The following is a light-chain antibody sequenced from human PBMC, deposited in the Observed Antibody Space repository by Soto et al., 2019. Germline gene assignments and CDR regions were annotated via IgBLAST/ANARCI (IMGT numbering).Light chain of an antibody. CDR3: QQYIRWPLT. CDR2: GAS. CDR1: QSVTSN. Sequence: IVLTQSPGTLSVSPGERVTLSCRASQSVTSNLAWYQQKPGQAPILLIFGASTRATGLPARFSGSGSGTEFTLTISSLQSEDFAVYYCQQYIRWPLTFGGGTKVDIK. J-gene: IGKJ4*01. V-gene: IGKV3-15*01.